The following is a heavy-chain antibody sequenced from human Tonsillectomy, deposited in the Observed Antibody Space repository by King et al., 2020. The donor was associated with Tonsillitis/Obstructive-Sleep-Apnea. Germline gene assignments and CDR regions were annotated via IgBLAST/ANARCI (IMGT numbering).Heavy chain of an antibody. J-gene: IGHJ4*02. CDR2: IYYSGST. CDR1: GGSISSGGYY. CDR3: ARVKLSGYHAGDFDY. D-gene: IGHD3-22*01. V-gene: IGHV4-31*03. Sequence: VQLQESGPGLVKPSQTLSLTCTVSGGSISSGGYYWSWIRQHPGKGMEWIGYIYYSGSTYYNPSLKSRVTISVDTSKNQFSLKLSSVTAADTAVYYCARVKLSGYHAGDFDYWGQGTLVTVSS.